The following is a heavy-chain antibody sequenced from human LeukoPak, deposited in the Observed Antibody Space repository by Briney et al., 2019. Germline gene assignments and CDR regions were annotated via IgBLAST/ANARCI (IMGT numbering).Heavy chain of an antibody. CDR1: GYTLTELS. D-gene: IGHD2-2*01. J-gene: IGHJ4*02. V-gene: IGHV1-24*01. Sequence: ASVKVSCKVSGYTLTELSMHWVRQAPGKGLAWMGGFDPEDGETTYAQKFQGRVTMNEDTSTDTAYMELSSLRSEDTAVYYCATGPPSQYCSSTSCYYNYFDYWGQGTLVTVSS. CDR2: FDPEDGET. CDR3: ATGPPSQYCSSTSCYYNYFDY.